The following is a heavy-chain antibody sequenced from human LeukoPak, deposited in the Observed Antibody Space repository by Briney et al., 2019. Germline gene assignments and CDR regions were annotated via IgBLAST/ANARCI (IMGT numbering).Heavy chain of an antibody. V-gene: IGHV3-33*01. CDR2: ICYDGSNK. CDR3: ARDFAPAALTDNWFDP. D-gene: IGHD2-2*01. J-gene: IGHJ5*02. CDR1: GFTFSSYG. Sequence: GGSLRLSCAASGFTFSSYGMHWVRQAPGKGLEGVAVICYDGSNKYYADSVKGRFTISRDNSKNTLYLQMNSLRAEDTAVYYCARDFAPAALTDNWFDPWGQGTLVTVSS.